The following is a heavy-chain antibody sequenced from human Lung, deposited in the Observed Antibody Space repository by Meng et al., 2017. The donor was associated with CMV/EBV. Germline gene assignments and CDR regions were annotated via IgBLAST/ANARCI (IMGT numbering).Heavy chain of an antibody. Sequence: QVQLQGSGPGLCKPSGPLSLTCGVSGVSISSNIRWTWVRQPPGKGLEWIGDIDDSGSTNYNPSLNSRISISLDKSKNHFSLKVNSVTAADTAVYYCARGKQDAWELLAYWGQGALVTVSS. J-gene: IGHJ4*02. CDR3: ARGKQDAWELLAY. D-gene: IGHD1-26*01. CDR1: GVSISSNIR. V-gene: IGHV4-4*02. CDR2: IDDSGST.